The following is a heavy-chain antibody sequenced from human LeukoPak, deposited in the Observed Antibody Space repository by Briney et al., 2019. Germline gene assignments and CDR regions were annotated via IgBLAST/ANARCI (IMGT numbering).Heavy chain of an antibody. Sequence: ASVKVSYKASGYTFTSYGMSWVRQAPGQGLEWMGRISAYNGNTNCAQKLQGRVTMTTDTSTSTAYMELRSLRSDDTAVYYCARDSPDIVVVPAAIPDYYYYGMDVWGQGTTVTVSS. CDR1: GYTFTSYG. D-gene: IGHD2-2*02. V-gene: IGHV1-18*01. CDR2: ISAYNGNT. J-gene: IGHJ6*02. CDR3: ARDSPDIVVVPAAIPDYYYYGMDV.